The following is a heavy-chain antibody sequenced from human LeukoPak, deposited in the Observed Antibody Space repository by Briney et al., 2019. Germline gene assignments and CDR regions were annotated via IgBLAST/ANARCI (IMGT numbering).Heavy chain of an antibody. Sequence: PSETLSLTCTVSGGSISSYYWSWIRQPPGKGLEWIGYIYYSGSTNYNPSLKSRVTISVDTSKNQFSLKLSSVTAADTAVYYCARLGVGATFYYYGMDVWGQGTTVTVSS. D-gene: IGHD1-26*01. CDR2: IYYSGST. CDR1: GGSISSYY. V-gene: IGHV4-59*08. J-gene: IGHJ6*02. CDR3: ARLGVGATFYYYGMDV.